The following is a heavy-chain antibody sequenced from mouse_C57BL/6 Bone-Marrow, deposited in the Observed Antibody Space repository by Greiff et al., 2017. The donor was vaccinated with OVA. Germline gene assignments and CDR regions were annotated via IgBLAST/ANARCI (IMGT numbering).Heavy chain of an antibody. D-gene: IGHD2-5*01. CDR2: INPSSGYT. J-gene: IGHJ1*03. CDR1: GYTFTSYW. Sequence: VQLQESGAELAKPGASVKLSCKASGYTFTSYWMHWVKQRPGQGLEWIGYINPSSGYTKYNQKFKDKATLTADKSSSTAYMQLSSLTYEDSAVYYCAAYYSNSYFDVWGTGTTVTVSS. V-gene: IGHV1-7*01. CDR3: AAYYSNSYFDV.